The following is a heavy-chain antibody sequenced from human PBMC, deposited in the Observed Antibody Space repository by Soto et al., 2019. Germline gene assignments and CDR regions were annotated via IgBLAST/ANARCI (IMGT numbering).Heavy chain of an antibody. Sequence: EVQLLESGGGLVRPGGSLRLSCAASGFTFSSYAMTWVRQAPGTGLEWVSGVSGTGGSAYYADSVKGRFTISSNKSTNARYLHMNSLSAEDPAVYYCASGSDYSDYDLEYWGRGTLVTVSS. D-gene: IGHD5-12*01. V-gene: IGHV3-23*01. CDR1: GFTFSSYA. J-gene: IGHJ4*02. CDR3: ASGSDYSDYDLEY. CDR2: VSGTGGSA.